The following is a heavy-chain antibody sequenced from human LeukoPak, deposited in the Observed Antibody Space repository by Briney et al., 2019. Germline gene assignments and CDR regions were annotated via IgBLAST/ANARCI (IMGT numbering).Heavy chain of an antibody. CDR1: GGSISSSSYY. D-gene: IGHD3-10*01. CDR3: ARHKTPVTD. CDR2: IYYSGST. V-gene: IGHV4-39*01. J-gene: IGHJ4*02. Sequence: PSETLSLTCTVSGGSISSSSYYWGWIRQPPGKGLEWIGSIYYSGSTSYNPSLKSRVTISVDTSKNQFSLNLTSVTAADTAMYYCARHKTPVTDWGQGTLVTVSS.